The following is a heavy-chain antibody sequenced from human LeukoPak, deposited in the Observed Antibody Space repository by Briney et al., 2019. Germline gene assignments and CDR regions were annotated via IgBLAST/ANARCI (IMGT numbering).Heavy chain of an antibody. Sequence: GGSLRLSCAASGFTFSSYWMSWVRQAPGKGLEWVANIKQDGSEKYYVDSVKGRFTISRDNAKNSLYLQMNSLRAEDTAVYYCARGRYDYRIIQYYYGMDVWGQGTTVTVSS. V-gene: IGHV3-7*01. CDR3: ARGRYDYRIIQYYYGMDV. CDR1: GFTFSSYW. CDR2: IKQDGSEK. D-gene: IGHD4-11*01. J-gene: IGHJ6*02.